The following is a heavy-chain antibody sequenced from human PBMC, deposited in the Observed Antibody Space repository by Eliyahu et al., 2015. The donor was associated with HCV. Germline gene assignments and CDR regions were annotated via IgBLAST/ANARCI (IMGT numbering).Heavy chain of an antibody. CDR3: LPGGHWFTY. CDR1: GFTFTDPW. V-gene: IGHV3-15*04. J-gene: IGHJ4*02. Sequence: EVQVVESGGDLVKPEGSLTLSCAASGFTFTDPWMTWVRQAPGKGPEWVGRFARKADGGTIEYAAPVKGRFTISRDDSRNMFYLEMRGLKVEDTAVYYCLPGGHWFTYWGQGTLVTVSS. D-gene: IGHD3-10*01. CDR2: FARKADGGTI.